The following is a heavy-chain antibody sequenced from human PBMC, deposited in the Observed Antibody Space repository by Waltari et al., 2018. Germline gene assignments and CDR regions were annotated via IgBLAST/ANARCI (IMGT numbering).Heavy chain of an antibody. Sequence: QVQLVQSGAEVKKPGSSVKVSCKASGGTFSSYAISWVRQAPGQGLEWMGRIIPIFGTANYAQKFQGRVTITADKSTSTAYMELSSLRSEDTAVYYCVRGVPNYYDSLPGRYFDLWGRGTLVTVSS. CDR1: GGTFSSYA. J-gene: IGHJ2*01. CDR3: VRGVPNYYDSLPGRYFDL. D-gene: IGHD3-22*01. V-gene: IGHV1-69*08. CDR2: IIPIFGTA.